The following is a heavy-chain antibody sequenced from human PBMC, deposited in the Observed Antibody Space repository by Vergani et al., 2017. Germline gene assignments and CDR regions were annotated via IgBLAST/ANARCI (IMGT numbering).Heavy chain of an antibody. D-gene: IGHD2-2*01. CDR1: GGIFNDYG. Sequence: QVQVVQSGAEVKKPGSSVKVSCKASGGIFNDYGFSWVRQAPGQGLEWMGGTVPAFGSINYAQKFQDRVSMIADASTRTVYMELRSLRAEDTAVYYCVSGELYAGDDYGVDVWGRGTTVTVSS. V-gene: IGHV1-69*12. CDR2: TVPAFGSI. J-gene: IGHJ6*02. CDR3: VSGELYAGDDYGVDV.